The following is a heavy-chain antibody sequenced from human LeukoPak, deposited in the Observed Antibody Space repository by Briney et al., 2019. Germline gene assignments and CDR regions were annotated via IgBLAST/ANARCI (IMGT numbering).Heavy chain of an antibody. CDR1: GFTVSSNY. Sequence: GGSLRLSCAASGFTVSSNYMSWVRQAPGKGLEWVSVIYSGGSTYYADSVRRRFTISRDNSKNTLYLQMNSLRAEDTAVYYCARLEWLLYFYFDYWGQGTLVTVP. CDR3: ARLEWLLYFYFDY. D-gene: IGHD3-3*01. J-gene: IGHJ4*02. CDR2: IYSGGST. V-gene: IGHV3-66*02.